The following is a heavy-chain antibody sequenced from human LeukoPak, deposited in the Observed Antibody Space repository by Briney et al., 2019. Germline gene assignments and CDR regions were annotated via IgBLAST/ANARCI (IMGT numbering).Heavy chain of an antibody. Sequence: GGSLRLSCAASGFTFSNDGMHWVRQAPGKGLQWVAVVWSDGYNNYYADSVKGRFTISRDNSKNTLYLQMNSLRAEDTAVYYCSNNFDYWGQGTLVTVSS. CDR3: SNNFDY. CDR1: GFTFSNDG. CDR2: VWSDGYNN. V-gene: IGHV3-33*06. J-gene: IGHJ4*02.